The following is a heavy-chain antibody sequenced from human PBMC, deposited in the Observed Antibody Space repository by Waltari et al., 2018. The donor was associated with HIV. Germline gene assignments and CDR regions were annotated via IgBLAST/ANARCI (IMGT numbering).Heavy chain of an antibody. CDR1: GFPFRSHA. CDR3: ARAFGFSNSGPVGY. D-gene: IGHD5-18*01. Sequence: IQLLQSGGGVVRPGGSLRLSCAASGFPFRSHAMHRVRQAPAKGLEWVAVISSDGFTKYVDSVKGRFTVSRDISKSTLYVQMNNLRPDDTAVYYCARAFGFSNSGPVGYWGQGTLVIVSS. V-gene: IGHV3-30*03. CDR2: ISSDGFTK. J-gene: IGHJ4*02.